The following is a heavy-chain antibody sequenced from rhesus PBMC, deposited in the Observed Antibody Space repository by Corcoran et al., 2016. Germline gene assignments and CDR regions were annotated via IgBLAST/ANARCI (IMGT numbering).Heavy chain of an antibody. D-gene: IGHD4-23*01. CDR1: GYSISSGYY. V-gene: IGHV4-122*02. J-gene: IGHJ4*01. CDR2: ITYSGST. Sequence: QVQLQESGPGLVKPSETLSLTCAVSGYSISSGYYWSWIRQPPGKGLEWIGYITYSGSTSYNPSLKSRVTISRDTSKNQFSLKLSSVTAADTAVYYCARSYSNDFDYWGQGVLVTVSS. CDR3: ARSYSNDFDY.